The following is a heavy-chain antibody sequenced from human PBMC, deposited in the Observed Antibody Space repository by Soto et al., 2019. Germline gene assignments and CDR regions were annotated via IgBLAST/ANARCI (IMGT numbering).Heavy chain of an antibody. Sequence: EVQLLESGGGSVRRGGSLRLSCTASRLTFSSYAMTWVRQAPGKGLEWVSAIGGSTTGTYYADSVRGRFTISRDNSKNTLYLQMNSLRAEDTAVYYCAKDLYGDYGATGEDWGQGTLVTVSS. CDR1: RLTFSSYA. CDR3: AKDLYGDYGATGED. D-gene: IGHD4-17*01. CDR2: IGGSTTGT. V-gene: IGHV3-23*01. J-gene: IGHJ4*02.